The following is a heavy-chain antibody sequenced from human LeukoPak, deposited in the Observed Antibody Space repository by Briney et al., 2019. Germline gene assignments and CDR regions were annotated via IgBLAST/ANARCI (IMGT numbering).Heavy chain of an antibody. CDR3: ASHRGDYATGYFDY. J-gene: IGHJ4*02. D-gene: IGHD1-1*01. CDR1: GFTFSSYG. Sequence: GGSLRLSCAASGFTFSSYGMHWVRQAPGKGLEWVAIISYDGSNKYYADSVKGRFTISKDNSQNTLYLQMNSLRAEDTAVYYCASHRGDYATGYFDYWGQGTLVTVSS. V-gene: IGHV3-30*03. CDR2: ISYDGSNK.